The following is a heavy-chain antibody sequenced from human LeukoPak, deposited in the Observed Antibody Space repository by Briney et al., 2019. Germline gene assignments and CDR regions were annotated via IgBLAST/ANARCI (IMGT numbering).Heavy chain of an antibody. CDR1: GFTFSSYG. CDR3: AKVFFGGYYYGSGSYYTPYYYYGMDV. CDR2: ISYDGSNK. D-gene: IGHD3-10*01. V-gene: IGHV3-30*18. Sequence: GGSLRLSCAASGFTFSSYGMHWVRQAPGKGLEWVAVISYDGSNKYYADSVKGRFTISRDNSKNTLYLQMNSLRAEDTAVYYCAKVFFGGYYYGSGSYYTPYYYYGMDVWGQGTTVTVPS. J-gene: IGHJ6*02.